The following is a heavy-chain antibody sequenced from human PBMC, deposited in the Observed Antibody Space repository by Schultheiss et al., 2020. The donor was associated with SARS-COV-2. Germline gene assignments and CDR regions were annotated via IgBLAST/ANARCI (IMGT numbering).Heavy chain of an antibody. Sequence: GGSLRLSCSASGFTFSSYAMHWVRQAPGKGLEYVSAISSNGGSTYYADSVKGRFTISRDNSKNTLYLQMSSLRAEDTAVYYCARDPTRSGYYPTYYYYYYGMDVWGQGTTVTVSS. CDR1: GFTFSSYA. CDR3: ARDPTRSGYYPTYYYYYYGMDV. D-gene: IGHD3-3*01. J-gene: IGHJ6*02. CDR2: ISSNGGST. V-gene: IGHV3-64D*09.